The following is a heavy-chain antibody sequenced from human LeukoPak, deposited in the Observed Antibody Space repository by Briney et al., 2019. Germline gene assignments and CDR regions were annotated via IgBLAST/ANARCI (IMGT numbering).Heavy chain of an antibody. Sequence: TGGSLRLSCAASGFTFTSYRMDWVRQAPGKGLEWVSSISSSSTYIYYADSVKGRFTISRDNARNSLYLQMDSLRAEDTAVYYCARDEIAAAGTIGYWGQGTLVTVSS. CDR3: ARDEIAAAGTIGY. D-gene: IGHD6-13*01. V-gene: IGHV3-21*01. CDR1: GFTFTSYR. CDR2: ISSSSTYI. J-gene: IGHJ4*02.